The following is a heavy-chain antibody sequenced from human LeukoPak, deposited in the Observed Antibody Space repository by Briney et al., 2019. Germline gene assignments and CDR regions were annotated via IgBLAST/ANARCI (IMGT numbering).Heavy chain of an antibody. V-gene: IGHV3-30-3*01. D-gene: IGHD3-22*01. J-gene: IGHJ4*02. CDR3: AKDPGGPNRGRITMIVVAYFDY. CDR1: GFTFSSYA. Sequence: GGSLRLSCAASGFTFSSYAMHWVRQAPGKGLEWVAVISYDGSNKYYADSVKGRFTISRDNSKNTLYLQMNSLRAEDTAVYYCAKDPGGPNRGRITMIVVAYFDYWGQGTLVTVSS. CDR2: ISYDGSNK.